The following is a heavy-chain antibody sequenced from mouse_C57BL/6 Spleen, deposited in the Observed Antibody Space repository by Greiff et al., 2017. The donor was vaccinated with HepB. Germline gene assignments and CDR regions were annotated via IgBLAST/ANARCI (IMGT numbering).Heavy chain of an antibody. CDR1: GFTFSSYA. J-gene: IGHJ2*01. D-gene: IGHD2-3*01. Sequence: EVHLVESGGGLVKPGGSLKLSCAASGFTFSSYAMSWVRQTPEKRLEWVATISDGGSYTYYPDNVKGRFTSSRDNSKTNLYLQMSHMKAEDTAKYYCARNRIYDGYYDYWGQGTTLTVSS. V-gene: IGHV5-4*01. CDR2: ISDGGSYT. CDR3: ARNRIYDGYYDY.